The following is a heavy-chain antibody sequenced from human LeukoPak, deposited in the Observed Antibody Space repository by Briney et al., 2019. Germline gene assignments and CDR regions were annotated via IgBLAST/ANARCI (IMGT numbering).Heavy chain of an antibody. CDR3: ARDRVQWLVLALDFDY. Sequence: PSETLSLTCAVYGGSFSGYYWSWIRQPPGRGLEWIGEINHSGSTNYNPSLKIRVTISVDTSKNQFSLKLSSVTAADTAVNYCARDRVQWLVLALDFDYWGQGTLVTVSS. CDR2: INHSGST. J-gene: IGHJ4*02. CDR1: GGSFSGYY. V-gene: IGHV4-34*01. D-gene: IGHD6-19*01.